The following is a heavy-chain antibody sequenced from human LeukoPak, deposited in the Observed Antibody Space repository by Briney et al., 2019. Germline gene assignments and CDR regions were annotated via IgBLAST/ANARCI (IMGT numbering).Heavy chain of an antibody. CDR3: ASVRRGFGESSKYYSYYYMHV. D-gene: IGHD3-10*01. V-gene: IGHV4-38-2*02. J-gene: IGHJ6*03. Sequence: SDTLSLTCSVSDYSISSSDWWGWIRQPPGKGLEWIGNIYYSGSTYYNPSLKSRVTISVDTSNNQFSLKLSAVTAADTAVYYCASVRRGFGESSKYYSYYYMHVWGNGTTVTIAS. CDR1: DYSISSSDW. CDR2: IYYSGST.